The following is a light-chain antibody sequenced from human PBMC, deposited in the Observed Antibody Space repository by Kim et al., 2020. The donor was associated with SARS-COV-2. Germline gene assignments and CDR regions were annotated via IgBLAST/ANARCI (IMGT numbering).Light chain of an antibody. CDR1: QRSYGF. Sequence: DIQMTQSPSSLSASVGDRVTITCRVSQRSYGFLNWYQQKPGKAPRLLIYASSTLQSGVPSRFSGSGSGTNFTLTISDLQPEDFATYFCQQSYTTPVTFGQGTKVDIK. V-gene: IGKV1-39*01. CDR2: ASS. J-gene: IGKJ1*01. CDR3: QQSYTTPVT.